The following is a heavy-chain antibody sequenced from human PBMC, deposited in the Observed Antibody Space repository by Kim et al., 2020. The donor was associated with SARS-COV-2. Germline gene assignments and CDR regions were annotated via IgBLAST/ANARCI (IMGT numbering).Heavy chain of an antibody. J-gene: IGHJ6*02. CDR1: GFTFSSYS. V-gene: IGHV3-48*02. CDR3: AGDIRDYYGSGRNGYYYYGMDV. CDR2: ISSSSSTI. D-gene: IGHD3-10*01. Sequence: GGSLRLSCAASGFTFSSYSMNWVRQAPGKGLEWVSYISSSSSTIYYADSVKGRFTISRDNAKNSLYLQMNSLRDEDTAVYYCAGDIRDYYGSGRNGYYYYGMDVWGQGTTVTVSS.